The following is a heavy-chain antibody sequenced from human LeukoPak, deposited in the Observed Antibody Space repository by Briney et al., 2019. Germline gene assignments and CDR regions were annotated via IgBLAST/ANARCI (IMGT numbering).Heavy chain of an antibody. CDR1: GDSVSSNTAA. J-gene: IGHJ6*02. Sequence: SQTLSLTCAISGDSVSSNTAAWNWIRQSPSRGLEWLGRTYYRSKWHNDYAVSVKSRITINPDTSKNQFSLQLNSVTPEDTAVYYCAREGEYKVGHYYDGMDVWGQGTTVTVSS. CDR3: AREGEYKVGHYYDGMDV. D-gene: IGHD3-10*01. V-gene: IGHV6-1*01. CDR2: TYYRSKWHN.